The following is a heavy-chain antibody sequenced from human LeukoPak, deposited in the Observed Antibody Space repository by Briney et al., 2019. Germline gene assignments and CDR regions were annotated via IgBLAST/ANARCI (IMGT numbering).Heavy chain of an antibody. D-gene: IGHD2-2*01. V-gene: IGHV4-4*07. CDR2: IYTSGST. CDR1: GGSISSYY. Sequence: SETLSLTCTVSGGSISSYYWSWIRQPAGKGLEWIGRIYTSGSTNYNPSLKSRVTISVDTSKNQFSLKLSSVTAADTAVYYCARVGGYCSSTSCPNYYYYMDVWGKGTTVTISS. J-gene: IGHJ6*03. CDR3: ARVGGYCSSTSCPNYYYYMDV.